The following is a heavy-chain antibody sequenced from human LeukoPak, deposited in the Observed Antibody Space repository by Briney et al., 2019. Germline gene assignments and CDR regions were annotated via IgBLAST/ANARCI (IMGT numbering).Heavy chain of an antibody. CDR1: GGSFSGYY. J-gene: IGHJ4*02. Sequence: PSETLSLTCAVYGGSFSGYYWSWIRQPPGKGLEWIGEINHSGSTNYNPSLKSRVTISVDTSKNQFSLKLRSVTAADTAVFYCARARGTYDYVWGTSPYYFDYWGQGTLVTVSS. CDR2: INHSGST. V-gene: IGHV4-34*01. CDR3: ARARGTYDYVWGTSPYYFDY. D-gene: IGHD3-16*01.